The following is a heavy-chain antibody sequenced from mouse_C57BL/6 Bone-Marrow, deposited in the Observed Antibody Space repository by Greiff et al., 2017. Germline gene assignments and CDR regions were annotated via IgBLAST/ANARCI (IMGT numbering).Heavy chain of an antibody. Sequence: QVHVKQPGAELVKPGASVKLSCKASGYTFTSYWMQWVKQRPGPGLEWIGEIDPSDSYTNYNQKLKGKATLTVDTSSSTAYMQLSSLTSEDSAVYYCATGDYWGQGTTLTVSS. CDR1: GYTFTSYW. J-gene: IGHJ2*01. V-gene: IGHV1-50*01. CDR3: ATGDY. CDR2: IDPSDSYT.